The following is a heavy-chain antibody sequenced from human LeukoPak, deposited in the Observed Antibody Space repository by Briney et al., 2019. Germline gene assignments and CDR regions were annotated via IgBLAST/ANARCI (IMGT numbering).Heavy chain of an antibody. V-gene: IGHV3-23*01. J-gene: IGHJ4*02. CDR2: ISGSGGST. CDR1: GFTFSSYA. CDR3: ASADGYHLFDY. Sequence: AGGSLRLSCAASGFTFSSYAMSWVRQAPGEGLEWVSAISGSGGSTYYADSVKGRFTISRDNSKNTLYLQMNSLRAEDTAVYYCASADGYHLFDYWGQGTLVTVSS. D-gene: IGHD5-24*01.